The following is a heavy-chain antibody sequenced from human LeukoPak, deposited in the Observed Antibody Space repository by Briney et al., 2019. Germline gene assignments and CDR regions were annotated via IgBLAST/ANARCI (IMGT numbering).Heavy chain of an antibody. CDR1: GFTFSSYN. D-gene: IGHD4/OR15-4a*01. V-gene: IGHV3-21*04. CDR3: ARRAGAYSHPYDY. Sequence: GGSLRLSCAASGFTFSSYNMNWVRQAPGKGLEWVSSISSSSSYIYYADSVKGRFTISRDNARNSLYLQMNSLRAEDTAVYYCARRAGAYSHPYDYWGQGTLVTVSS. CDR2: ISSSSSYI. J-gene: IGHJ4*02.